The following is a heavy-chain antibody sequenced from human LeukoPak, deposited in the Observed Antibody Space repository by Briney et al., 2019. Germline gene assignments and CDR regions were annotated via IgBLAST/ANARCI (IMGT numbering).Heavy chain of an antibody. Sequence: SETLSLTCTVSGGSISSYYWGWIRQPPGKGLEWIGSIYYSGSTNYNPSLKSRVTMSVDTSKNQFSLKLSSVTAADTAVYYCARDGTRLVNYYYYYMDVWGKGTTVTVSS. V-gene: IGHV4-59*12. CDR1: GGSISSYY. J-gene: IGHJ6*03. CDR2: IYYSGST. D-gene: IGHD2-21*01. CDR3: ARDGTRLVNYYYYYMDV.